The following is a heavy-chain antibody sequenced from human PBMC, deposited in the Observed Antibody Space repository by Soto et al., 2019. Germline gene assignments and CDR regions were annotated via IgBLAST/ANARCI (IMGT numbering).Heavy chain of an antibody. J-gene: IGHJ4*02. CDR1: GFTFSDYA. CDR3: AKGGRQWLVTSDFNY. Sequence: VQLVESGGGVVQPGRSLRLSCAASGFTFSDYAMQWVRQAPGKGLEWVAVVSHDGRNTHYADSVKGRFTISRDSSKNTVSLEMTSRRDEDTAVYYCAKGGRQWLVTSDFNYWGQGALVTVSS. V-gene: IGHV3-30*18. CDR2: VSHDGRNT. D-gene: IGHD6-19*01.